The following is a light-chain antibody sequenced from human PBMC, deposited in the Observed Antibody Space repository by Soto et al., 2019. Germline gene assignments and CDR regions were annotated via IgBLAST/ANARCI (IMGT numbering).Light chain of an antibody. V-gene: IGKV1-5*01. CDR2: DAS. CDR1: QSISDW. Sequence: DIQMTQSPSTLSASVGDRVTITCRASQSISDWLAWYQQKPGKAPELLIFDASSLKSGVPSRFSGSGSGTEFTLTISSLQPDDSATYYCQQYNSHDDIAFGRGTKVDIK. J-gene: IGKJ4*01. CDR3: QQYNSHDDIA.